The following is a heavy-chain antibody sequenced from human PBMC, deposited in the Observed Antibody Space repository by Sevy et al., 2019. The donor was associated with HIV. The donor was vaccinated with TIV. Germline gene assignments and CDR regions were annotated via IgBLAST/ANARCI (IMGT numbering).Heavy chain of an antibody. Sequence: GGSLRLSCAASGFTFSSYWMHWVRQAPGKGLVWVSHINSDGSKTGYADSVKGRFTISRDNAKNTLYLQMNSLRAEDTAVYDCARDKSATAVDYWGQGTLVTVSS. J-gene: IGHJ4*02. V-gene: IGHV3-74*01. D-gene: IGHD6-25*01. CDR3: ARDKSATAVDY. CDR2: INSDGSKT. CDR1: GFTFSSYW.